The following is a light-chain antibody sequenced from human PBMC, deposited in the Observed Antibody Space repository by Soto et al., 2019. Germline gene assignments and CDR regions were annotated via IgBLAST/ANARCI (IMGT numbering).Light chain of an antibody. CDR2: DVW. Sequence: QSALTQPASVSGSPGQSITIYCIGTGSDIGGYNYVSWYQQHPGKAPTLMIYDVWARPLGVSHRFSGSKSGNTASLTISGLQTEDEADYYCCAYAGRSTWDVVFGGGAKVTVL. V-gene: IGLV2-14*03. CDR3: CAYAGRSTWDVV. J-gene: IGLJ2*01. CDR1: GSDIGGYNY.